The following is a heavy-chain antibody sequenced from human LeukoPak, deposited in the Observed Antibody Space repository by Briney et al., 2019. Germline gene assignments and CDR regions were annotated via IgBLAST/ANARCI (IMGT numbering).Heavy chain of an antibody. Sequence: SCKASGGTFSSYAMHWVRQAPGKGLEWVAVISYDGSNKYYADSVKGRFTISRDNSKNTLYLQMNSLRAEDTAVYYCRGHDAFDIWGQGTMVTVSS. CDR3: RGHDAFDI. D-gene: IGHD3-16*01. CDR1: GGTFSSYA. V-gene: IGHV3-30-3*01. J-gene: IGHJ3*02. CDR2: ISYDGSNK.